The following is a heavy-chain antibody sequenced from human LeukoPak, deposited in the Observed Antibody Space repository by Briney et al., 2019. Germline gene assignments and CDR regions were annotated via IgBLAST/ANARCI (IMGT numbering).Heavy chain of an antibody. D-gene: IGHD1-26*01. CDR2: IIPILGIA. Sequence: SVKVSCKASGGTFSSYTISWVRQAPGQGLEWMGRIIPILGIANYAQKFQGRATITADKSTSTAYMELSSLRSEDTAVYYCASSKEHGPYDYWGQGTLVTVSS. V-gene: IGHV1-69*02. J-gene: IGHJ4*02. CDR1: GGTFSSYT. CDR3: ASSKEHGPYDY.